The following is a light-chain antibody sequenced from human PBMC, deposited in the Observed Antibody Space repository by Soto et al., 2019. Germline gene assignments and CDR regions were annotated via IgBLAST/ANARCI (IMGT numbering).Light chain of an antibody. J-gene: IGKJ3*01. CDR3: QQYSSVPFT. V-gene: IGKV1-33*01. CDR2: DAS. Sequence: DIQMTQSPSSLSASVGDRVTITCQASQHISEYLNWYQYKPGKAPKLLITDASNLKTGVPSRFSGSGSGTEYTFTISSLQAEDVAVYYCQQYSSVPFTFGPGTKVDIK. CDR1: QHISEY.